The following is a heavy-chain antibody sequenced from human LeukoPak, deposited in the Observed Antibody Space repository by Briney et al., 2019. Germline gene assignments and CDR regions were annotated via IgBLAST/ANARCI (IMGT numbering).Heavy chain of an antibody. V-gene: IGHV3-23*01. CDR3: ARFDSYYYYGMDV. CDR1: GFTFSSYA. Sequence: PGGSLRLSCAASGFTFSSYAMSWIRQPPGKGLEWVSAISGSGGSTYYADSVKGRFTISRNKSKNTLYLQMNSLRTEDTAVYFCARFDSYYYYGMDVWGQGTTVTVSS. D-gene: IGHD3-9*01. CDR2: ISGSGGST. J-gene: IGHJ6*02.